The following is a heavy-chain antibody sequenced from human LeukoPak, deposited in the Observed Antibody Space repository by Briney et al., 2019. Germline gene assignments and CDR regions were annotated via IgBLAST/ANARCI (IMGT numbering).Heavy chain of an antibody. V-gene: IGHV3-66*01. Sequence: PGGSLRLSCAASGFTVSSNYMSWVRQAPGKGLEWVSVIYSGGSTYYADSVKGRFTISRDNSKNTLYLQMNSLRAEDTAVYYCAKDFSSFRLGELSTAGFFSLGYWGQGTLVTVSS. CDR2: IYSGGST. CDR3: AKDFSSFRLGELSTAGFFSLGY. D-gene: IGHD3-16*02. CDR1: GFTVSSNY. J-gene: IGHJ4*02.